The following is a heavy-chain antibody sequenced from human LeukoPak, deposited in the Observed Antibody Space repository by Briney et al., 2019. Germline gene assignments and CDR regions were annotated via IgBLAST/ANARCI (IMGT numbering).Heavy chain of an antibody. CDR1: GGSISSYY. Sequence: PSETLSLTCTVSGGSISSYYWSWIRQPPGKGLEWIGYIYYSGSTNYNPSLKSRVTISVDTSKNQFSLKLSSVTAADTAVYYCARRGDYYDAFDIWGQGTMVTVSS. J-gene: IGHJ3*02. CDR2: IYYSGST. CDR3: ARRGDYYDAFDI. D-gene: IGHD4-17*01. V-gene: IGHV4-59*08.